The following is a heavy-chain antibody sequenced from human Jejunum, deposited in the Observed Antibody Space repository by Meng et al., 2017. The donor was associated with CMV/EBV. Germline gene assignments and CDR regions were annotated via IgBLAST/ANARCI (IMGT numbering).Heavy chain of an antibody. CDR1: GYTCTTCG. V-gene: IGHV1-18*01. J-gene: IGHJ4*02. D-gene: IGHD4-23*01. CDR3: ARVLLGYGGNPAF. Sequence: KACGYTCTTCGLSWVRQAPGQGLEWMGWISAYNGNTNYAQKFQGRVTMTTDTSTTTAYMELRNLKSDDTAVYYCARVLLGYGGNPAFWGQGTLVTVSS. CDR2: ISAYNGNT.